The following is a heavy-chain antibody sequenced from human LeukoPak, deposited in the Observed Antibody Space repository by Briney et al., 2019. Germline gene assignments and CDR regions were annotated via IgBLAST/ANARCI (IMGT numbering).Heavy chain of an antibody. J-gene: IGHJ6*03. D-gene: IGHD2-2*01. CDR3: ARDGLGYCSSTSCYSFYYYYMDV. CDR1: GGSISSYY. CDR2: IYTSGST. Sequence: NPSETLSLTCTVSGGSISSYYWSWIRQPAGKGLEWIGRIYTSGSTNYNPSLKSRVTMSVDTSKNRFSLKLSSVTAADTAVYYCARDGLGYCSSTSCYSFYYYYMDVWGKGTTVTVSS. V-gene: IGHV4-4*07.